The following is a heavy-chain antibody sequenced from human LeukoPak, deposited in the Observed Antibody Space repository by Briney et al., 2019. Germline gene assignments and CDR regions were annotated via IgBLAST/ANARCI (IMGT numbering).Heavy chain of an antibody. V-gene: IGHV4-4*07. D-gene: IGHD6-13*01. Sequence: SETLSLTCTVSGGSIRSYYWSWIRQPAGKGLEWIGRIYTSGSTNYNPSLKSRVTISVDTSKNQFSLKLSSVTAADTAVYFCARHRGGSDWYVDFDSWGQGTLVTVSS. J-gene: IGHJ4*02. CDR3: ARHRGGSDWYVDFDS. CDR1: GGSIRSYY. CDR2: IYTSGST.